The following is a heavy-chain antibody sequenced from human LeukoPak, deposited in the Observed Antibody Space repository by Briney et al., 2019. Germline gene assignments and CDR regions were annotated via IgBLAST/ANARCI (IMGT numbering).Heavy chain of an antibody. Sequence: ASVKVSCKASGYTFTSYDINWVRQATGQGLEWMGWMNPNSGNTGYAQKFQGRVTMTRNTSISTAYMELSSLRSEDTAVYYCARGRLAARPVRYWFDPWGQGTLVTVSS. V-gene: IGHV1-8*01. J-gene: IGHJ5*02. CDR3: ARGRLAARPVRYWFDP. D-gene: IGHD6-6*01. CDR2: MNPNSGNT. CDR1: GYTFTSYD.